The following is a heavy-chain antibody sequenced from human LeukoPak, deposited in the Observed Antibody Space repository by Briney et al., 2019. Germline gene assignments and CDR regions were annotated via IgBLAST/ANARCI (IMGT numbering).Heavy chain of an antibody. Sequence: GGSLRLSCAASGFTFSSYGMHWVRQAPGKGLEWVAVISYDGGNNYYADSVRGRFTISRDNSKNTLYLQINSLRTEDTAVYYCAKDPARWGLSGRYFDYWGQGTLVTVSS. D-gene: IGHD3-10*01. CDR2: ISYDGGNN. CDR1: GFTFSSYG. J-gene: IGHJ4*02. V-gene: IGHV3-30*18. CDR3: AKDPARWGLSGRYFDY.